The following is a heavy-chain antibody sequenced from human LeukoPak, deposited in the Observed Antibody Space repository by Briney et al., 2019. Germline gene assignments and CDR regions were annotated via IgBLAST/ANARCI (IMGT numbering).Heavy chain of an antibody. CDR1: GGSFGGYY. CDR3: AREVKKEILHNWFDP. CDR2: IYYSGST. V-gene: IGHV4-59*01. Sequence: SETLSLTCAVYGGSFGGYYWSWIRQPPGKGLEWIGYIYYSGSTNYNPSLKSRVTISVDTSKNQFSLKLSSVTAADTAVYYCAREVKKEILHNWFDPWGQGTLVTVSS. D-gene: IGHD4-11*01. J-gene: IGHJ5*02.